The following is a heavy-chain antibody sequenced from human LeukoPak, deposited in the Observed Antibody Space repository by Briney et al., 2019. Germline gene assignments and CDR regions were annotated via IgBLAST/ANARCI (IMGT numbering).Heavy chain of an antibody. Sequence: GGSLRLSCAASGFTFSSYWMHWVRQAPGNGLVWVSRINSDGSSTSYADSVKGRFTISRDNAKNTLYLQMNSLRAEDTAVYYCARDPLLVASFDYWGQGTLVTVSS. CDR2: INSDGSST. CDR3: ARDPLLVASFDY. D-gene: IGHD6-6*01. J-gene: IGHJ4*02. V-gene: IGHV3-74*01. CDR1: GFTFSSYW.